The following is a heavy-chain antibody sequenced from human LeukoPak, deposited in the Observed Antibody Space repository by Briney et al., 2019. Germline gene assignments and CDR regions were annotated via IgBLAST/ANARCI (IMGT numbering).Heavy chain of an antibody. CDR2: IRGGGTSE. Sequence: PGGSLRLSCTASGFTFSAYAMMWVRQAPGKGPDWVSAIRGGGTSEFYADSVKGRFRISRDNSKDTLFLQMNSLRGEDTAVYYCARDPNGDYIGAFDMWGPGTMVTVSS. V-gene: IGHV3-23*01. D-gene: IGHD4-17*01. CDR1: GFTFSAYA. CDR3: ARDPNGDYIGAFDM. J-gene: IGHJ3*02.